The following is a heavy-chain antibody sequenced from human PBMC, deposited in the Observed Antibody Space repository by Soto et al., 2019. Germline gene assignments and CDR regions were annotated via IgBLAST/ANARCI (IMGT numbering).Heavy chain of an antibody. CDR3: ASGVSSSVFDY. Sequence: EVQLVDSGGGLVQPGGSLRLSCAASGFTFSTASMSWVRQAPGRGLDWLSYISSRTIYYADSVKGRFTISRDNAKNLLFLQMNSLRDEETAVYYCASGVSSSVFDYWGQGTLVTVSS. CDR2: ISSRTI. V-gene: IGHV3-48*02. J-gene: IGHJ4*02. CDR1: GFTFSTAS. D-gene: IGHD3-10*01.